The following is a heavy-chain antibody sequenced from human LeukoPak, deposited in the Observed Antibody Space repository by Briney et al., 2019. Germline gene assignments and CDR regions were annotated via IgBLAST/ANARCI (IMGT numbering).Heavy chain of an antibody. J-gene: IGHJ6*03. CDR3: ARVGSSSWYRPRDYYYYMDV. D-gene: IGHD6-13*01. V-gene: IGHV3-21*01. CDR1: GFTFSSYS. CDR2: ISSSSSYI. Sequence: PGGSLRLSCAASGFTFSSYSMNWVRQAPGKGLEWVSSISSSSSYIYYADSVKGRFTISRDNAKNSLYLQMNSLRAEDTAVYYCARVGSSSWYRPRDYYYYMDVWGKGTTVTISS.